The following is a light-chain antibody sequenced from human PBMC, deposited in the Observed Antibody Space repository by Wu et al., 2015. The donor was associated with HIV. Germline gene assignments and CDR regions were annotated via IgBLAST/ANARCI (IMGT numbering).Light chain of an antibody. CDR2: GAS. J-gene: IGKJ4*01. CDR1: QSVSSSF. CDR3: QQDYNLPPLT. Sequence: PGERVTLSCRASQSVSSSFLTWYQQKPGQAPRLLIYGASTRATSIPARFSGSGSGTDFTLTISSPQPEDFAVYYCQQDYNLPPLTFGGGTKVEIK. V-gene: IGKV3-7*04.